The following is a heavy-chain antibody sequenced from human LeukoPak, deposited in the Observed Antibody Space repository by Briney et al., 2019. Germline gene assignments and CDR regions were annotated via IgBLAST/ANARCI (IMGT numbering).Heavy chain of an antibody. D-gene: IGHD3-9*01. CDR2: IYYSGST. J-gene: IGHJ6*02. V-gene: IGHV4-59*08. CDR3: ARSYYDVLAGDYYNYYGMDV. Sequence: SETLSLTCSVSGGSISSHYWSWIRQPPGKGLEWIGNIYYSGSTNYNPSLKGRVTISVDTSKDQFYLNLSSLTAADTAVYYCARSYYDVLAGDYYNYYGMDVWGQGTTVTVSS. CDR1: GGSISSHY.